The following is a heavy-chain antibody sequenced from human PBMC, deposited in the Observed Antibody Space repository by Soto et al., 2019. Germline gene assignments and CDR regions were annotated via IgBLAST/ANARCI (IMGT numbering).Heavy chain of an antibody. V-gene: IGHV1-69*01. CDR3: ARDHSSSTDVTHFDS. J-gene: IGHJ4*02. CDR2: IIPIFGTA. D-gene: IGHD2-21*02. Sequence: QVHLVQSETEVKKPGSSVRVSCKASGGTFSSYAISRVRQAPGQGLEWMGGIIPIFGTANYAQKFRGRVTMTADESTDTAYMELRSLRSEDTAVYYCARDHSSSTDVTHFDSWGQGTLVTVSS. CDR1: GGTFSSYA.